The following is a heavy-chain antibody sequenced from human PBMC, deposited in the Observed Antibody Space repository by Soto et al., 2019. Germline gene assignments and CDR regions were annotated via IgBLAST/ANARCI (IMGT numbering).Heavy chain of an antibody. Sequence: GGSLRLSCAASGFTFSSYAMSWVRQAPGKGLEWVSVISGSGDSTYYADSVKGRFTISRDKSKNTLYLQMNSLRAEDTAVYYCAKVGPRYDILSRWYYYYGMDVWGQGTTVTVSS. D-gene: IGHD3-9*01. CDR1: GFTFSSYA. V-gene: IGHV3-23*01. CDR3: AKVGPRYDILSRWYYYYGMDV. CDR2: ISGSGDST. J-gene: IGHJ6*02.